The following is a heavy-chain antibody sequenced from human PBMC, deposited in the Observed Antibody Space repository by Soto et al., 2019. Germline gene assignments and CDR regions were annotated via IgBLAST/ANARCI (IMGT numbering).Heavy chain of an antibody. Sequence: PGGSLRLSCTASGFTFGDYAMSWFRQAPGKGLEWVGFIRSKAYGGTTEYAASVKGRFTISRDDSKSIAYLQMNSLKTEDTAVYYCTRDMEGAHGSGSYYYYYYYYMDVWGKGTTVTVSS. CDR1: GFTFGDYA. D-gene: IGHD3-10*01. V-gene: IGHV3-49*03. J-gene: IGHJ6*03. CDR3: TRDMEGAHGSGSYYYYYYYYMDV. CDR2: IRSKAYGGTT.